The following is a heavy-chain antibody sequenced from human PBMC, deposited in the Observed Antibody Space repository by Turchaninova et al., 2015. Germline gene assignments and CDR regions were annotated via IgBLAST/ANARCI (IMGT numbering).Heavy chain of an antibody. V-gene: IGHV2-5*05. J-gene: IGHJ3*01. CDR3: TRSVTAAPVLGAFDV. D-gene: IGHD6-13*01. Sequence: QITLKESGPTLVKPTQTPTLTCSLPGFSLTTIGVGVGWTRQTPGRTLECLALIYWEDDKRYGPSLKSRLTITKDTSKNQVVLTMTNMDPVDTATYFCTRSVTAAPVLGAFDVWGQGTMVTVSS. CDR2: IYWEDDK. CDR1: GFSLTTIGVG.